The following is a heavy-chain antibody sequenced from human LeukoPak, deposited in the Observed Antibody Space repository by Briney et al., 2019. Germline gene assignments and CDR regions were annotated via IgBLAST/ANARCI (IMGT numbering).Heavy chain of an antibody. Sequence: GGTLRLSCAASGFTFSSYGMSWVRQAPGKGLEWVSAISGSGGSTYYADSVKGRFTISRDNAKNSLYLQMNSLRAEDTAVYYCARNSPVYDSSGYWDYYYMDVWGKGTTVTVSS. J-gene: IGHJ6*03. V-gene: IGHV3-23*01. CDR1: GFTFSSYG. CDR3: ARNSPVYDSSGYWDYYYMDV. D-gene: IGHD3-22*01. CDR2: ISGSGGST.